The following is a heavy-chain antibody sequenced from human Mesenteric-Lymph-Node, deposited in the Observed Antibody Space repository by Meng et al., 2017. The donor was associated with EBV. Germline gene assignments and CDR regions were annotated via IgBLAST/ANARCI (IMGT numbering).Heavy chain of an antibody. Sequence: EVQLVESGGGWSQPGGALRRSCAASGFIVSNNYMSWVRQAPGKGLEWVSVIFSGGTTYYADSVKGRFTISRDNSKNTLYLQMNTLRAEDTAVYYCAREGGDSGDFFDSWGQGTLVTVAS. CDR1: GFIVSNNY. V-gene: IGHV3-53*01. J-gene: IGHJ4*02. D-gene: IGHD4-17*01. CDR2: IFSGGTT. CDR3: AREGGDSGDFFDS.